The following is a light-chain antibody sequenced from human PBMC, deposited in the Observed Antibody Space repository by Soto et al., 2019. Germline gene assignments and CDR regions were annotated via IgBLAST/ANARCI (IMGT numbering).Light chain of an antibody. CDR2: NTN. J-gene: IGLJ2*01. CDR3: LLSYNAARV. Sequence: QTVVTQEPSLTVSPVGTVTLTCGSSTGAVTSGHYPFWFQQRPGQAPRTLIYNTNNRHSRTPARFSGSLLGGKAALTLSGAQPEDEAEYHCLLSYNAARVFGGGTQLTVL. CDR1: TGAVTSGHY. V-gene: IGLV7-46*01.